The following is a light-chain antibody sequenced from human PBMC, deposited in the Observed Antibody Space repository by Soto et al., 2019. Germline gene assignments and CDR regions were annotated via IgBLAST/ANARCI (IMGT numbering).Light chain of an antibody. CDR2: EVS. Sequence: QSALTQPPSASGSPGXSXXISCXGTSSDVGGYNYVSWYQQHPGKAPKLMMYEVSKRPSGVPDRFSGSKSGNTASLTVSGLQAEDEADYYCTSYAGSNNFVVFGGGTKLTVL. J-gene: IGLJ2*01. CDR1: SSDVGGYNY. CDR3: TSYAGSNNFVV. V-gene: IGLV2-8*01.